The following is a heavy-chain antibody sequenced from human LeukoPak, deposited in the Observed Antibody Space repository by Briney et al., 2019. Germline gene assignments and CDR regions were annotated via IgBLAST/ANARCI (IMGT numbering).Heavy chain of an antibody. CDR1: GGSISSYY. Sequence: TSETLSLTCTVSGGSISSYYWSWIRQPPGKGLEWIGYIYYSGSTNYNPSLKSRVTISADTSKNQFSLKLSSVTAADTAVYYCARLQDFYYFDYWGQGTLVTVSS. V-gene: IGHV4-59*08. D-gene: IGHD2-15*01. J-gene: IGHJ4*02. CDR3: ARLQDFYYFDY. CDR2: IYYSGST.